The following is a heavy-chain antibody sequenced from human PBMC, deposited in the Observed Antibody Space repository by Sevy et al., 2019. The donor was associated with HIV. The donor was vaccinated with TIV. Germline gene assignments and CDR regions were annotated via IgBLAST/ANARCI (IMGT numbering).Heavy chain of an antibody. CDR2: IIPIFGTA. D-gene: IGHD4-17*01. J-gene: IGHJ6*02. Sequence: ASVKVSCKASGGTFSSYAISWVRQAPGQGLEWMGGIIPIFGTANYAQKFQGRVTITADESTSTAYMELSSLRSEDTAGYYCARDSYGGNSGDLYYYYYYGMDVWGQGTTVTVSS. V-gene: IGHV1-69*13. CDR3: ARDSYGGNSGDLYYYYYYGMDV. CDR1: GGTFSSYA.